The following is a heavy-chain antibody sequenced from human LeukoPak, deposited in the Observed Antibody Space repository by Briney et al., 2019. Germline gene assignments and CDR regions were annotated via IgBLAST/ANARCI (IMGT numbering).Heavy chain of an antibody. D-gene: IGHD2-15*01. V-gene: IGHV4-31*03. CDR3: VRFADCPRAACHDPRFDP. CDR1: GGSISSGGYY. CDR2: IYHSGNT. Sequence: TSETLSLTCTVSGGSISSGGYYWSWIRQLPGKGLEWIGYIYHSGNTVYKPSLRSRVTMSVDTSKNQFSLKLTSVTAADTGVYYGVRFADCPRAACHDPRFDPWGQGTLSPSPQ. J-gene: IGHJ5*02.